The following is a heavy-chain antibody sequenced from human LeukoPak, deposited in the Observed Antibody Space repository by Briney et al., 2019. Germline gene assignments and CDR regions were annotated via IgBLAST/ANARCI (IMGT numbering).Heavy chain of an antibody. CDR3: TTEPLTGFTPDY. D-gene: IGHD1-1*01. CDR2: INSDGSST. CDR1: GFTFSSYW. J-gene: IGHJ4*02. V-gene: IGHV3-74*01. Sequence: GGSLRLSCAASGFTFSSYWMHWVRQALGKGLVWVSRINSDGSSTTYADSVKGRFLVSKDTSLNTLLLQMNSLRSEDTAVYYCTTEPLTGFTPDYWGQGTLVTVSS.